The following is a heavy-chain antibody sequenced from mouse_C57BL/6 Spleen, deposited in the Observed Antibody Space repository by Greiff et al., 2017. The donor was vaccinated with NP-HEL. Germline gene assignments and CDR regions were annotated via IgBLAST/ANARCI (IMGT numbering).Heavy chain of an antibody. CDR1: GYTFTSYW. V-gene: IGHV1-61*01. CDR2: IYPSDSET. Sequence: VQLQQPGAELVRPGSSVKLSCKASGYTFTSYWMDWVKQRPGQGLEWIGNIYPSDSETHYNQKFKDKATLTVDKSSSTAYRQLSSLTSEDSAVYYCARWAYGSSRGYFDYWGQGTTLTVSS. J-gene: IGHJ2*01. CDR3: ARWAYGSSRGYFDY. D-gene: IGHD1-1*01.